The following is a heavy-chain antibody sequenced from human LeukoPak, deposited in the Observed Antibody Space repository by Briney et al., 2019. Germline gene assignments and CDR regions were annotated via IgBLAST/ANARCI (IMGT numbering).Heavy chain of an antibody. CDR2: ITGDGSDK. J-gene: IGHJ4*02. D-gene: IGHD3-22*01. CDR1: GFTFDDYA. CDR3: SRDNYHDSSD. Sequence: GRSLRLSCAASGFTFDDYAMHWVRQAPGKGLVWVARITGDGSDKDYADSVKGRFTISRDNAKNRLYLQMNSLRADDTAVYYCSRDNYHDSSDWGQGTLVTVSS. V-gene: IGHV3-74*01.